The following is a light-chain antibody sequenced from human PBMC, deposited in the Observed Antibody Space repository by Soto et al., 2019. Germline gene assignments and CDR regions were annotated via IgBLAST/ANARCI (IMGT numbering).Light chain of an antibody. V-gene: IGKV1-39*01. Sequence: KITQSPSALSASVGDRVTITCRASQSISTYLNWYQQKAGLAPKLLIYAASSLQSGVPSRFSGSGSGTDFTLTISSLQPEDFATYYCQQTYSTPPTFGQGTKV. CDR3: QQTYSTPPT. J-gene: IGKJ1*01. CDR1: QSISTY. CDR2: AAS.